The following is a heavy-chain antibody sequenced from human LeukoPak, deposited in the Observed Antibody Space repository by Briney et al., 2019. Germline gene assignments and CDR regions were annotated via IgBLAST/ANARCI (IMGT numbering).Heavy chain of an antibody. V-gene: IGHV3-7*01. CDR1: GFTFSNYW. CDR2: INQDGSEI. Sequence: GGSLRLSCAASGFTFSNYWMSWVRQAPGKGLEWLAYINQDGSEIYYVDSVKGRFTISRDNGKNSLYLQINSLRADDTAVYYCARDQGSMIVVRTTIWFFDLWGRGTLVTVSS. CDR3: ARDQGSMIVVRTTIWFFDL. D-gene: IGHD3-22*01. J-gene: IGHJ2*01.